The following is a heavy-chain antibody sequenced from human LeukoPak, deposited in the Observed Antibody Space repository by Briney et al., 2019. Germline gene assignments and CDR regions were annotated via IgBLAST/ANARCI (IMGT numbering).Heavy chain of an antibody. CDR3: VKWTGYGMN. V-gene: IGHV3-23*01. CDR1: GFTFSSQS. J-gene: IGHJ4*02. D-gene: IGHD3/OR15-3a*01. CDR2: ISGSGDNT. Sequence: SGGSLRLSCAASGFTFSSQSMTWVRQAPGKGLEWVSGISGSGDNTYYGDSVKGRFTISRDNSKSTMYLQMNSLRVEDTAVYYCVKWTGYGMNRGQGALVTVSS.